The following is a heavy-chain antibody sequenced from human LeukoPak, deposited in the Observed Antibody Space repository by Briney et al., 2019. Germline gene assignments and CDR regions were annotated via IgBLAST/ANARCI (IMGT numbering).Heavy chain of an antibody. CDR1: GDSISRYY. D-gene: IGHD6-19*01. Sequence: SETLSLTCTVSGDSISRYYWSWIRQPPGKGREGIGYIYYSGSTNYNPSLKSRVTISVDTSKKQFSLKLSTVTAADTAVYYSASMRPGYSSGWYLNVFDYWGQGTLVTVSS. CDR3: ASMRPGYSSGWYLNVFDY. J-gene: IGHJ4*02. CDR2: IYYSGST. V-gene: IGHV4-59*01.